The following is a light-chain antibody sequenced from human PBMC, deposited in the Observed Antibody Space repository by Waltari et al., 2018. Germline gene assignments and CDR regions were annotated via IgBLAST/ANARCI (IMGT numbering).Light chain of an antibody. CDR3: QQYGSSPPLT. V-gene: IGKV3-20*01. CDR1: QSVSSSY. Sequence: EIVLTQSPDTLSLSPGERATLSCRASQSVSSSYLAWYQQKPGQAPGLLIYGASSRATDIPDRFSGSGSGTDFTLTISRLEPEDFAVYYCQQYGSSPPLTFGGGTKVEIK. CDR2: GAS. J-gene: IGKJ4*01.